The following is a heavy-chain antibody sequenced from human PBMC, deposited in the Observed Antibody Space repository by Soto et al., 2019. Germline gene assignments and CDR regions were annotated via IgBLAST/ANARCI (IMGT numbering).Heavy chain of an antibody. V-gene: IGHV3-23*01. CDR3: AKGGYSSSWYRWFDP. Sequence: LRLSCAASGFTFSSYAMSWVRQAPGKGLEWVSAISGSGGSTYYADSVKGRFTISRDNSKNTLYLQMNSLRAEDTAVYYCAKGGYSSSWYRWFDPWGQGTLVTVSS. CDR1: GFTFSSYA. J-gene: IGHJ5*02. D-gene: IGHD6-13*01. CDR2: ISGSGGST.